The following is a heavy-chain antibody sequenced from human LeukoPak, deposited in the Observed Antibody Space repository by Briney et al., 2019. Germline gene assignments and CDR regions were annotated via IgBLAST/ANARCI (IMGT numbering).Heavy chain of an antibody. J-gene: IGHJ4*02. CDR3: AKTSGSYSNFDC. V-gene: IGHV3-23*01. Sequence: AGGSLRLSCAASGFTFNNNAMTWVGQAPGKGLEWVSTISGGASNTYYTDSVKGRFTISRDNSKNMLNLQMNSLRAEDTAMYYCAKTSGSYSNFDCWGQGTLVTVSS. CDR2: ISGGASNT. CDR1: GFTFNNNA. D-gene: IGHD3-22*01.